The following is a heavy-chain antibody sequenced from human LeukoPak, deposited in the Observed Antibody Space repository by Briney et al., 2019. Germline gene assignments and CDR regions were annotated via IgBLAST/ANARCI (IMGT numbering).Heavy chain of an antibody. CDR3: AKQPFGSAYSGAFDI. CDR2: ISGSGGST. J-gene: IGHJ3*02. CDR1: GFTFSSYA. D-gene: IGHD3-3*01. V-gene: IGHV3-23*01. Sequence: GGSLRLSCAASGFTFSSYAMSWGRQAPGKGVEWVSAISGSGGSTYFADSVKGRFTISRDNSKNTLYLQMNSLRAQDTAVYYCAKQPFGSAYSGAFDIWGLGTVVTVSS.